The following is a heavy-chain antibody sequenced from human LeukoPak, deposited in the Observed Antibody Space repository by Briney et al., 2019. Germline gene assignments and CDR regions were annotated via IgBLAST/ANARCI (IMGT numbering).Heavy chain of an antibody. V-gene: IGHV3-49*04. CDR3: TTYVDWTRYYYMDV. D-gene: IGHD3/OR15-3a*01. CDR1: GFTFGDYG. J-gene: IGHJ6*03. Sequence: HSGGSLRLSCTASGFTFGDYGMSWVRQAPGKGLEWVGLIRSKASGGTTEYAASVKGRFTISRDDSKNTLYLQMNSLKTEDTAVYYCTTYVDWTRYYYMDVWGRGTTVTVSS. CDR2: IRSKASGGTT.